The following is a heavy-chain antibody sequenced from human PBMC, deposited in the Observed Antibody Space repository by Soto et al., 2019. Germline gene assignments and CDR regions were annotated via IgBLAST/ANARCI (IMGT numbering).Heavy chain of an antibody. D-gene: IGHD5-18*01. V-gene: IGHV4-61*01. CDR3: ARDNGYSYGYFDY. CDR1: GGSVSGGSYY. J-gene: IGHJ4*02. CDR2: LYNSGST. Sequence: QVQLQESGPGLVKPSETLSLTSTFSGGSVSGGSYYWCWIRPPPGEGLEWIGCLYNSGSTNYNPALKSRATISVDTSKNQFSLRLSSVTAADTAVYYCARDNGYSYGYFDYWGQGTLVTVSS.